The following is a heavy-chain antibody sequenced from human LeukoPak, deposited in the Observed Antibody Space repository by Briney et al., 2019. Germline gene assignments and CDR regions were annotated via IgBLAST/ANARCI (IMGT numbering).Heavy chain of an antibody. CDR2: INPNSGGT. J-gene: IGHJ5*02. CDR3: ARGYYYDSRGYQRSHLFDP. D-gene: IGHD3-22*01. CDR1: GYTFTGYY. V-gene: IGHV1-2*02. Sequence: RASVKVSCKASGYTFTGYYMHWVRQAPGQGLEWMGWINPNSGGTNYAQKFQGGVTMTRDTSISTAYMELSRLRSDDTAVYYCARGYYYDSRGYQRSHLFDPWGQGTLVTVSS.